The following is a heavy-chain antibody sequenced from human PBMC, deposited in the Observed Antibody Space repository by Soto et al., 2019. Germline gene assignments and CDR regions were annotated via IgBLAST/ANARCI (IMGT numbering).Heavy chain of an antibody. CDR2: ISYDGSNK. CDR1: GFTFSSYA. Sequence: QVQLVESGGGVVQPGRSLRLSCAASGFTFSSYAMHWVRQAPGKGLEWVAVISYDGSNKYYADSVKGRFTISRDNSKNXXDLQMNSLRAEDTAVYYCARDPTYSSATGYYGMDVWGQGTTVTVSS. D-gene: IGHD6-19*01. CDR3: ARDPTYSSATGYYGMDV. J-gene: IGHJ6*02. V-gene: IGHV3-30-3*01.